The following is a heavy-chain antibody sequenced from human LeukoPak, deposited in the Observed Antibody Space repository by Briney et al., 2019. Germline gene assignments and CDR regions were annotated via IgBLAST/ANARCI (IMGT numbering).Heavy chain of an antibody. D-gene: IGHD2-15*01. J-gene: IGHJ5*02. CDR2: IHYSGNS. Sequence: SQTLSLTCTVSGASISSGDYYWSWIRQPPGKGLEWIGYIHYSGNSYYNPSLKSRVTISIDTSKNQFSLKLSSVTAADTAVYYCARPKGRGCNGGTCYTDWFDPWGQGTLVIVSS. V-gene: IGHV4-30-4*01. CDR3: ARPKGRGCNGGTCYTDWFDP. CDR1: GASISSGDYY.